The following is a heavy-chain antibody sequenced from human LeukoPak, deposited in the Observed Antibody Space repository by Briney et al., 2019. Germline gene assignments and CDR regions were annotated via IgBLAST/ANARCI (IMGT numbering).Heavy chain of an antibody. V-gene: IGHV1-69*13. Sequence: SVRVSCKASGGTFSSYAISWVRQAPGQGLEWMGGIIPIFGTANYAQKFQGRVTITADESTSTAYMELSSLRSEDTAVYYCARSVTGTPRSFDYWGQGTLVTVSS. CDR1: GGTFSSYA. CDR2: IIPIFGTA. CDR3: ARSVTGTPRSFDY. D-gene: IGHD1-7*01. J-gene: IGHJ4*02.